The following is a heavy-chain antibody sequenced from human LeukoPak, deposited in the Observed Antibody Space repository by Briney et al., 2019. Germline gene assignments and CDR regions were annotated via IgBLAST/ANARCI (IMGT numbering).Heavy chain of an antibody. CDR1: GFIFSGSW. V-gene: IGHV3-7*03. CDR2: IKKDGSEK. D-gene: IGHD2-15*01. CDR3: TTDTWYSAGH. Sequence: PGGSLRLSCTASGFIFSGSWMAWIRQAPGKGLEWVAIIKKDGSEKYYVDSMRGRFTISRDNAKNSLFLLMNSLRAEDTAIYYCTTDTWYSAGHWGQGTLVTVSS. J-gene: IGHJ4*02.